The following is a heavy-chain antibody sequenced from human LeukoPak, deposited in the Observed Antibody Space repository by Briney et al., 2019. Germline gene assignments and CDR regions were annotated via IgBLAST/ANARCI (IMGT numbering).Heavy chain of an antibody. CDR3: ARQIIGAAATRESFDS. J-gene: IGHJ4*02. CDR2: VSHSGGT. CDR1: GGFFSGYY. V-gene: IGHV4-34*01. Sequence: SETLSLTCAVYGGFFSGYYWSWIRQPPGKGLEWIGEVSHSGGTNYNPYLKSRVIISLETSTSNFSLKLSSVTAADTAVYYCARQIIGAAATRESFDSWGQETLVTVSS. D-gene: IGHD6-13*01.